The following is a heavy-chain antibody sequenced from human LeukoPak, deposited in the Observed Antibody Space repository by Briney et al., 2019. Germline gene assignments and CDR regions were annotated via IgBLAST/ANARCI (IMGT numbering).Heavy chain of an antibody. D-gene: IGHD1-7*01. V-gene: IGHV3-23*01. Sequence: PGGSLRPSCAASGFTFSSYAMSWVRQAPGKGLEWVSAISCSGGSTYYADSVKGRFTISRDNSKNTLYLQMNSLRAEDTAVYYCAKDQSITGTTLFDYWGQGTLVTVSS. CDR1: GFTFSSYA. CDR2: ISCSGGST. J-gene: IGHJ4*02. CDR3: AKDQSITGTTLFDY.